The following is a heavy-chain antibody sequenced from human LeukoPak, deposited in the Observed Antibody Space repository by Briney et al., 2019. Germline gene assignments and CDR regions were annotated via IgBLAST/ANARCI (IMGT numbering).Heavy chain of an antibody. Sequence: SETLSLTCTVSGYSISSGYYWGWIRQPPGKGLEWIGSIYHSGSTYYNPSLKSRVTISVDTSKNQSSLKLSSVTAADTAVYYCARALSYCSSTSCYNNWFDPWGQGTLVTVSS. D-gene: IGHD2-2*02. J-gene: IGHJ5*02. V-gene: IGHV4-38-2*02. CDR3: ARALSYCSSTSCYNNWFDP. CDR1: GYSISSGYY. CDR2: IYHSGST.